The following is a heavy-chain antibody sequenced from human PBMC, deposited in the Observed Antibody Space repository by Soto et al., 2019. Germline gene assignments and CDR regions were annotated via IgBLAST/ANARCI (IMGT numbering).Heavy chain of an antibody. J-gene: IGHJ3*02. CDR1: GFPFSAYN. V-gene: IGHV3-48*01. CDR2: ISDGRSTI. CDR3: ARGSRTVDVFDI. Sequence: GGSLRLSCAASGFPFSAYNMNWVRQAPGKGPEWVSYISDGRSTIYYADSVKGRFTISRDNAKNSLYLQLDSLRVEDTAVYYCARGSRTVDVFDIWGQGTMVT. D-gene: IGHD2-21*02.